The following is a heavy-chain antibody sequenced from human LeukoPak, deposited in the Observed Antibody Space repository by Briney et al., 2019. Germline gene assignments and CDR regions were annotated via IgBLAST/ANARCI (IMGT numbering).Heavy chain of an antibody. CDR1: GGSISSSNW. J-gene: IGHJ4*02. CDR3: ARGYSAAGPHYFDY. CDR2: IYHSGST. Sequence: SETLSLTCAVSGGSISSSNWWSWVRQPPGKGLEWIGEIYHSGSTNYNPSLKSRVTISVDKSKNQFSLKLSSVTAADTAVYYCARGYSAAGPHYFDYWGQGTLVTVSS. V-gene: IGHV4-4*02. D-gene: IGHD6-13*01.